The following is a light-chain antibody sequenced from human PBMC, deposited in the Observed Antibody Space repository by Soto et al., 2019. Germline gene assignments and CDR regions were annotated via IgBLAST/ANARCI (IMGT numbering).Light chain of an antibody. J-gene: IGKJ5*01. CDR3: RVHDNWPPD. CDR2: DAS. CDR1: QSVSSY. Sequence: ASQSVSSYLAWYQQKPGQAPRLLIYDASNRATGIPARFSGSGSGTEFTLAFGRLLSADPPVHSRRVHDNWPPDFGQGTRLEIK. V-gene: IGKV3D-15*01.